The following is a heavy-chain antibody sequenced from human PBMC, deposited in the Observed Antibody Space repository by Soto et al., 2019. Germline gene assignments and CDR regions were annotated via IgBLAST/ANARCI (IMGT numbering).Heavy chain of an antibody. CDR2: ISYDGRNT. CDR1: GFTFGGYG. Sequence: PGGSLRLSCAASGFTFGGYGMHWVRQAPGKGQEWAAAISYDGRNTYYADSVQGRFAISRDNTKNTMYLQMNILRVEDTAVYYCARAKWHVVSGRVRDFDFWGQRALLSVSS. J-gene: IGHJ4*02. V-gene: IGHV3-33*01. D-gene: IGHD3-10*01. CDR3: ARAKWHVVSGRVRDFDF.